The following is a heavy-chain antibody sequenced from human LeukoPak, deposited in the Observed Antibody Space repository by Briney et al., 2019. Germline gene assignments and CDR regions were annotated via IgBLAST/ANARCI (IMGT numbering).Heavy chain of an antibody. CDR1: GYTFTNYA. V-gene: IGHV1-18*01. D-gene: IGHD2-8*01. CDR3: ARDGVADGSWSLFDS. Sequence: APVKVSCKASGYTFTNYAISWVRQAPGQGLEWMGWISVYNNNANYPQRFQGRVTISTDTSTTTAYMELRSLRSDDTAVYYCARDGVADGSWSLFDSWGQGTLVTVSS. J-gene: IGHJ4*02. CDR2: ISVYNNNA.